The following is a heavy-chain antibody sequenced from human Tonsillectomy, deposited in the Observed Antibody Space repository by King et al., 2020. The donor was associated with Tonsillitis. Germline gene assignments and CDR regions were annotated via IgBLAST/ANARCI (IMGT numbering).Heavy chain of an antibody. D-gene: IGHD1-1*01. CDR3: ARGWRNFQH. J-gene: IGHJ1*01. V-gene: IGHV3-30*01. CDR1: GFTFSSYA. CDR2: ISYDGSNK. Sequence: VQLVESGGGVVQPGRSLRLSCAASGFTFSSYAMHWVRQAPRKGLEWVAVISYDGSNKYYADSVKGRFTISRDNSKNTLYLQMNSLRAEDTAVYYCARGWRNFQHWGQGTLVTVSS.